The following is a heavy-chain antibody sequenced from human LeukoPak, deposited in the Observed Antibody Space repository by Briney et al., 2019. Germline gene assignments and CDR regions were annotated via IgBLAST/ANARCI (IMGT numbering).Heavy chain of an antibody. V-gene: IGHV1-2*02. D-gene: IGHD1-26*01. J-gene: IGHJ3*02. CDR2: INPNSGGT. CDR1: GYTFTGYY. Sequence: GASVKVSCKASGYTFTGYYMHWVRQAPGQGLEWMGWINPNSGGTNYAQKFQGRVTMTRDTSISTAYMELSRLRSDDTAVYYCARDSWELLHAFDIWGQGTMVTVSS. CDR3: ARDSWELLHAFDI.